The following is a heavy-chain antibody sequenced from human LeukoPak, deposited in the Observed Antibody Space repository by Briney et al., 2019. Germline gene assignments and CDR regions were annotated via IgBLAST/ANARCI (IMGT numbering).Heavy chain of an antibody. Sequence: GGSLRLSCAASGFTFSSYAMHWVRQAPGKGLEWVAVISYDGSNKYYADSVKGRFTISRDNSKNTLYLQMNSLRAEDTAVYYCARRRSAAGTDAFDYWGQGTLVTVSS. CDR3: ARRRSAAGTDAFDY. V-gene: IGHV3-30-3*01. J-gene: IGHJ4*02. D-gene: IGHD6-13*01. CDR2: ISYDGSNK. CDR1: GFTFSSYA.